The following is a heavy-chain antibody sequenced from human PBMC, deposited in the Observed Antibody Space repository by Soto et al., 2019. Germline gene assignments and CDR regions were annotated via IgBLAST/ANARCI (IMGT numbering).Heavy chain of an antibody. CDR1: GFILRNYW. D-gene: IGHD6-19*01. J-gene: IGHJ6*02. CDR2: ISDSGTSM. CDR3: ARDQEVHDSRGHKIRAMDV. Sequence: TGGSLRLSYADSGFILRNYWMSWVRQAPGKGLEWISYISDSGTSMYYADSVKGRFAVSRDNAKNSLYLQMNSLRAEDTAVYYCARDQEVHDSRGHKIRAMDVWGQGTTVTVSS. V-gene: IGHV3-48*04.